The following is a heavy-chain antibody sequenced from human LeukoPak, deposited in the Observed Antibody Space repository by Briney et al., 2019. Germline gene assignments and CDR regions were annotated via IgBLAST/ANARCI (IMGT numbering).Heavy chain of an antibody. D-gene: IGHD1-7*01. J-gene: IGHJ6*03. CDR2: ISPSGGST. Sequence: GASVKVSCKAFGYTFTSNYMHWVRQAPGQGPEWMGVISPSGGSTTYAQKFQGRVTLTRDTSISTAYMELSRLRSDDTAVYYCAAQGTTWEPYYYYMDVWGKGTTVTVSS. CDR1: GYTFTSNY. V-gene: IGHV1-46*01. CDR3: AAQGTTWEPYYYYMDV.